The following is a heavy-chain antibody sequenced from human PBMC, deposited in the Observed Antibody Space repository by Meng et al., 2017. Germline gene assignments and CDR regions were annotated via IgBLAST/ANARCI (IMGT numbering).Heavy chain of an antibody. Sequence: QVQVGQVGAEVKKPGASVKVSWKASGYTFTSYGISWVRQAPGQGLEWMGWISAYNGNTNYAQKLQGRVTMTTDTSTSTAYMELRSLRSDDTAVYYCARDNEGDFDWLLSFDYWGQGTLVTVSS. CDR1: GYTFTSYG. CDR3: ARDNEGDFDWLLSFDY. CDR2: ISAYNGNT. J-gene: IGHJ4*02. V-gene: IGHV1-18*01. D-gene: IGHD3-9*01.